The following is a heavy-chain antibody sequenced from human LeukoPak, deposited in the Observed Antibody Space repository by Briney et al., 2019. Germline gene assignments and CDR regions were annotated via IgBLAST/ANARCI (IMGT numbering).Heavy chain of an antibody. Sequence: SETLSLTCAVYGGSFSGYYWSWIRQSPGRGLQWVGQINDSGDTDYNPSLKSRVTISIDTSKKQFSLRLRSVTAADTALYYCARESSTWNSFEYWGQGTAVTVSS. D-gene: IGHD6-6*01. J-gene: IGHJ4*02. CDR2: INDSGDT. CDR1: GGSFSGYY. CDR3: ARESSTWNSFEY. V-gene: IGHV4-34*01.